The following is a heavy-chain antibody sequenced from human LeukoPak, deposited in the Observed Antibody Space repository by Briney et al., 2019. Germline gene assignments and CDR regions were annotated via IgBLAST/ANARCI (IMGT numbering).Heavy chain of an antibody. Sequence: GGSLRLSCAASGFSFSSYAMNWVRQAPGKGLEWVAGISGTTGTTYYADSVKGRFTISRDNSKNTLYLQMNSLRAEDTAVYYCAKDLSGNDYWGQGTLVTVSS. V-gene: IGHV3-23*01. CDR2: ISGTTGTT. CDR3: AKDLSGNDY. CDR1: GFSFSSYA. J-gene: IGHJ4*02.